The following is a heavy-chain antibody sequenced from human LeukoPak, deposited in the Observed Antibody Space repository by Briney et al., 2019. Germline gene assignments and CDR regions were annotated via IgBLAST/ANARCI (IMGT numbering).Heavy chain of an antibody. D-gene: IGHD2-15*01. J-gene: IGHJ4*02. CDR3: ASGGQISTGRDA. Sequence: GSSVKVSCKASGGTFSSYAISWVRQAPGQGLEWMGRIIPILGIANYAQKFQGRVTITADKSTSTAYMELSSLRSEDTAVYYCASGGQISTGRDAWGQGTLVTVSS. CDR2: IIPILGIA. CDR1: GGTFSSYA. V-gene: IGHV1-69*04.